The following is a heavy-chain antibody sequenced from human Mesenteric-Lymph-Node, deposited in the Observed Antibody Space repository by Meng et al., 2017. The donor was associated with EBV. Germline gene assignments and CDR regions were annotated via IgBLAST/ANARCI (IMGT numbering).Heavy chain of an antibody. CDR3: ARSFNGDWPFFDL. CDR2: IYHGGPS. CDR1: GDSISNGDYS. Sequence: QEPPVGRLQPSTPPSPTRAVSGDSISNGDYSWSLIRQPSGKGLEWIGHIYHGGPSYYNPSLRSRVSISLDRAKNEFSLMLNSVTAADTAFYYCARSFNGDWPFFDLWGRGTLVTVSS. D-gene: IGHD4-17*01. V-gene: IGHV4-30-2*01. J-gene: IGHJ2*01.